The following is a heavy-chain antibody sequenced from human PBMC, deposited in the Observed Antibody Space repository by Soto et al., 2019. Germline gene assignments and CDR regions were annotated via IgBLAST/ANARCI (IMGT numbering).Heavy chain of an antibody. D-gene: IGHD6-6*01. CDR3: ARDIFRAARPAPSSAY. V-gene: IGHV1-18*01. CDR2: ISAYNGNT. J-gene: IGHJ4*02. CDR1: GYTFTVYV. Sequence: ASVNGSCKAAGYTFTVYVISCGRKEPGQGLEWMGWISAYNGNTNYAQKLQGRVTMTTDTSTSTAYMELRSLRSDDTAVYYCARDIFRAARPAPSSAYWGQGTLVTVSS.